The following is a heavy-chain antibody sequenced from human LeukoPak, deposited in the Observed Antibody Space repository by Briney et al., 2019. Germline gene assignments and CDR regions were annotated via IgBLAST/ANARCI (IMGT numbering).Heavy chain of an antibody. D-gene: IGHD3-16*01. CDR2: ISTSSNYI. CDR1: GFTFSTYN. J-gene: IGHJ3*02. V-gene: IGHV3-21*01. Sequence: PGGSLRLSCAASGFTFSTYNMNWVRQAPGKGLEWVSSISTSSNYIYYADSVRGRFTISRDNAKNSLYLQMNSLRAEDTDVYYCARDVGASAPDAFDIWGQGTMVTVSS. CDR3: ARDVGASAPDAFDI.